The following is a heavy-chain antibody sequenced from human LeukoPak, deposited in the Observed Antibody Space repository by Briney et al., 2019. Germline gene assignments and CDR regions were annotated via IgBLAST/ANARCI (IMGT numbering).Heavy chain of an antibody. CDR2: ISSSSSTI. CDR3: ARLTGTESVWFGDY. D-gene: IGHD3-10*01. V-gene: IGHV3-48*04. J-gene: IGHJ4*02. CDR1: GVTFSSYS. Sequence: GVSLRLSCAASGVTFSSYSMNWVRQAPGKRLEWVSYISSSSSTIYYADSVKGRFTISRDNAKNSLYLQMNSLRAEDTAVYYCARLTGTESVWFGDYWGQGTLVTVSS.